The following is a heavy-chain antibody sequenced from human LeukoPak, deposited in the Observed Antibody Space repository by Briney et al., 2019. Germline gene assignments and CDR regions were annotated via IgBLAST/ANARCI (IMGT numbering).Heavy chain of an antibody. CDR2: ISYDGSNK. Sequence: PGGSLRLSCAASGFTFSSYAMHWVRQAPGKGLEWVAVISYDGSNKYYADSVKGRFTISRDNSKNTLYLQMNSLRAEGTAVYYCVPEEKYSSGWYYFDYWGQGTLVTVSS. CDR1: GFTFSSYA. V-gene: IGHV3-30-3*01. J-gene: IGHJ4*02. CDR3: VPEEKYSSGWYYFDY. D-gene: IGHD6-19*01.